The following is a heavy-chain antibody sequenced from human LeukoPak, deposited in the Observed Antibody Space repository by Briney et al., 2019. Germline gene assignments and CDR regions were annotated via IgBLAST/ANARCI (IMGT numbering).Heavy chain of an antibody. D-gene: IGHD2/OR15-2a*01. J-gene: IGHJ4*02. Sequence: GGSLRLSCAASGFTFSNAWMNWVRQAPGKGLEGVGRIKSKNDGGTTDYAGPVKDRFTISRYDSKNTLYLQMSSLKTEDTAVYYCTTRIFHWGQGTLVTVSS. CDR1: GFTFSNAW. V-gene: IGHV3-15*01. CDR3: TTRIFH. CDR2: IKSKNDGGTT.